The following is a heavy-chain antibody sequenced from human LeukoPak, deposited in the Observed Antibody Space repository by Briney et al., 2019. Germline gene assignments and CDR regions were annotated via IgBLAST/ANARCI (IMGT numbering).Heavy chain of an antibody. CDR2: ISGSGGST. V-gene: IGHV3-23*01. CDR3: TRHDLGFWSGPHYYYYYMDV. J-gene: IGHJ6*03. D-gene: IGHD3-3*01. CDR1: GFTFSSYA. Sequence: GGSLRLSCAASGFTFSSYAMSWVRQAPGKGLEWVSAISGSGGSTYYADSVKGRFTISRDNSKNTLYLQMNSLKTEDTAVYYCTRHDLGFWSGPHYYYYYMDVWGKGTTVTVSS.